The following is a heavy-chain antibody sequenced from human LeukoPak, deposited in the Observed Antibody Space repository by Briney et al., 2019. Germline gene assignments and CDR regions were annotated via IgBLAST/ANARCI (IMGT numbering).Heavy chain of an antibody. CDR2: ISGSGGST. Sequence: GGSLRLSCAASGFTFSSYAMSWVRQAPGKGLEWVSAISGSGGSTYYADSVKGRFTISRDNSKNTLYLQMNSLRAEDTAVYYCAKDPDEYSSSSFAEYFQHWGQGTLVTVSS. J-gene: IGHJ1*01. V-gene: IGHV3-23*01. CDR3: AKDPDEYSSSSFAEYFQH. CDR1: GFTFSSYA. D-gene: IGHD6-6*01.